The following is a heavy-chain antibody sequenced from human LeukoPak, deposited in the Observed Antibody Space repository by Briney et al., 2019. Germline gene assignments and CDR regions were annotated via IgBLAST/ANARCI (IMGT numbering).Heavy chain of an antibody. CDR1: GYTFTDYY. Sequence: ASVKVSCKASGYTFTDYYIHWVRQAPGQGLEWMGWINPNSGGTKYAQNFQGRVIMTRDTSITTAYMELSRLRSGDTAVYYCARDSCSGGSCYSGQYYFDYWGQGTRVTVSS. CDR2: INPNSGGT. CDR3: ARDSCSGGSCYSGQYYFDY. V-gene: IGHV1-2*02. D-gene: IGHD2-15*01. J-gene: IGHJ4*02.